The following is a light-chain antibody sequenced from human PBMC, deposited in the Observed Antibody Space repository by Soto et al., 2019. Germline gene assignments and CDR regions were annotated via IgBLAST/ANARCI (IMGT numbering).Light chain of an antibody. J-gene: IGLJ3*02. CDR3: SSYTTISTHWV. Sequence: QSALTQPASVSGSPGQSITISCTGTSSDVGGYHYVSWYQQHPGKAPKLMIYEVSNRPSGVSNRFSGSKSGNTASLTISGLQAEDEADYYCSSYTTISTHWVFVGGPKLTVL. CDR1: SSDVGGYHY. CDR2: EVS. V-gene: IGLV2-14*01.